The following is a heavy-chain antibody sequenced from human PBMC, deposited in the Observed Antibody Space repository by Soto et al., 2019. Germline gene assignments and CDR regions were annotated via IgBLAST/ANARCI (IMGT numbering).Heavy chain of an antibody. D-gene: IGHD3-3*01. CDR1: GFSFDGHA. J-gene: IGHJ4*02. CDR2: ISWNSGIT. V-gene: IGHV3-9*01. Sequence: GGSLSLSCAASGFSFDGHAMHWVRQAPGKGLEWVSSISWNSGITEYADSVKGRFTISRDNAKNSLYLQMNSLRAEDTALYYCAKDYNNYWSGYYAHWGQGTPVTVSS. CDR3: AKDYNNYWSGYYAH.